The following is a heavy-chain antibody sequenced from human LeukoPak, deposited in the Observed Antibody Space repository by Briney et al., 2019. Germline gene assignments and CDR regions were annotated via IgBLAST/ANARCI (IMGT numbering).Heavy chain of an antibody. J-gene: IGHJ4*02. CDR3: ARNISYCGGDCERLFDY. CDR2: IIPIFGIA. V-gene: IGHV1-69*04. CDR1: GGTFSSYA. Sequence: SVKVSCKASGGTFSSYAISWVRQAPGQGLEWMGRIIPIFGIANYAQKFQGRVTITADKSRSTTYMELSSLRSEGTAGDYWARNISYCGGDCERLFDYWGQGTLVTVSS. D-gene: IGHD2-21*02.